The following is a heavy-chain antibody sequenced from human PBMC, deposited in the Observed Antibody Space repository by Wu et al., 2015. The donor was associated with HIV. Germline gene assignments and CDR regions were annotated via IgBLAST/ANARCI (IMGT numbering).Heavy chain of an antibody. CDR1: GNTFNA. Sequence: QVQLVQSGAEVKKSGSSVKISCRASGNTFNAINWVRQAPGQGLEWMGGIIPLFGTRDYAQIFQGRLTITTDESTSTAYMTLNDLRSDDTAVYYCATPRSPGFSSAWPTYFDYWGQGTLVTVSS. CDR2: IIPLFGTR. CDR3: ATPRSPGFSSAWPTYFDY. J-gene: IGHJ4*02. V-gene: IGHV1-69*05. D-gene: IGHD6-19*01.